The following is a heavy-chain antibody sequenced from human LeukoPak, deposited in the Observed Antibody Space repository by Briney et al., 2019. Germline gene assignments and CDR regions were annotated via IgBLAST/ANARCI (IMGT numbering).Heavy chain of an antibody. CDR3: ARGFVVVPAAIRLSAFDI. D-gene: IGHD2-2*02. V-gene: IGHV4-31*03. Sequence: SETLSLTCTVPGGSISSGGYYWSWIRQHPGKGLEWIGYIYYSGSTYYNPSLKSRVTISVDTSKNQFSLKLSSVTAADTAVYYCARGFVVVPAAIRLSAFDIWGQGTMVTVSS. J-gene: IGHJ3*02. CDR2: IYYSGST. CDR1: GGSISSGGYY.